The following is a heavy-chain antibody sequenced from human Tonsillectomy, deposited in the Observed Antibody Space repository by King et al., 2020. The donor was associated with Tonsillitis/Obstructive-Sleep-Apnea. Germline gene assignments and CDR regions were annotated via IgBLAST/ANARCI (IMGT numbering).Heavy chain of an antibody. V-gene: IGHV3-49*04. Sequence: VQLVESGGGLVQPGRSLRLSCIASGFSFGDYAMSWVRQAPGKGLEWVGFIRSKAKGETIEYAASVKGRFTISRDDSQSIAYLQMISLKTEDTAVYFWNRAVGQQLRDYYYYYMDVWGKGTAVTVSS. J-gene: IGHJ6*03. CDR3: NRAVGQQLRDYYYYYMDV. D-gene: IGHD6-13*01. CDR1: GFSFGDYA. CDR2: IRSKAKGETI.